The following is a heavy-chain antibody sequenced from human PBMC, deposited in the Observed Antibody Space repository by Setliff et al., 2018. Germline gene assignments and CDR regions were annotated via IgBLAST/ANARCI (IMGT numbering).Heavy chain of an antibody. V-gene: IGHV3-7*01. D-gene: IGHD2-2*01. CDR3: VKGSSDSRPYYFDY. CDR2: IKQDGSEK. Sequence: GGSLRLSCAASGFSLSSYWMSWVRQAPGKGLEWVANIKQDGSEKYYVDSVKGRFTISRDNARNSLYLQMNSLRAEDTAVYFCVKGSSDSRPYYFDYWGQGMLVTVSS. J-gene: IGHJ4*02. CDR1: GFSLSSYW.